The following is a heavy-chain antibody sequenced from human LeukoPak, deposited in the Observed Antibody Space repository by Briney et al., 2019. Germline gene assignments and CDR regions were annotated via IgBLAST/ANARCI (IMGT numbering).Heavy chain of an antibody. Sequence: GGSLRLSCAASGFTFSSYAMNWVRQAPGKGLEWVSYISSSGSTIYYADSVKGRFTISRDNAKNSLYLQTNSLRAEDTAVYYCARDTYYYGSAFDIWGQGTMVTVSS. D-gene: IGHD3-10*01. V-gene: IGHV3-48*03. CDR3: ARDTYYYGSAFDI. J-gene: IGHJ3*02. CDR1: GFTFSSYA. CDR2: ISSSGSTI.